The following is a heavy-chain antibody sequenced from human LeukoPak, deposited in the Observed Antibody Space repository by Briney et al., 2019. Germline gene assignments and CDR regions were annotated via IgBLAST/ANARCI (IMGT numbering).Heavy chain of an antibody. CDR3: AKDWIQVNRVFDCFDS. J-gene: IGHJ4*02. D-gene: IGHD5-18*01. CDR2: IGNTET. Sequence: PGGSRRLSCAISGSPFETNAMSWVRPAHGKGLEWVATIGNTETFYADSVTCRFTSSRDNSKNTVNLQMNRLRVEDTAIYYCAKDWIQVNRVFDCFDSWGQGTLVTVSS. CDR1: GSPFETNA. V-gene: IGHV3-23*01.